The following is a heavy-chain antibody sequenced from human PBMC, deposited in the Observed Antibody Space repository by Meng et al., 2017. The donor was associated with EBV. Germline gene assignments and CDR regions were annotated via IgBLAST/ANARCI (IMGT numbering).Heavy chain of an antibody. V-gene: IGHV2-5*02. J-gene: IGHJ4*02. CDR2: IYWDDAK. CDR1: GISLTTSGVG. CDR3: AHSKYYSDSGGYWDYFDD. D-gene: IGHD3-10*01. Sequence: QTPLKEFGPTLLKPTQTLLLTCTFSGISLTTSGVGVGWIRQPPGKALEWLAVIYWDDAKRYSPSLKNRLTITKDTSKNQVVLTMTNMDPVDTATYFCAHSKYYSDSGGYWDYFDDWGQGTLVTVSS.